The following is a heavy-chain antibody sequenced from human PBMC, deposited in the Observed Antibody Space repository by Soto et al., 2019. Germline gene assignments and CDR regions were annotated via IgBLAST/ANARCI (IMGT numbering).Heavy chain of an antibody. Sequence: QLQLQESGPGLVRSSETLSLTCSVSGASISTSSDFWGWIRQAPGKGLEWIGNVYQSGTTRLNPSLKRRVSIFVDRSKNQFPLELNSATAADRAVYYCARQPESTSYFDYWGQGILVTVSS. CDR3: ARQPESTSYFDY. CDR2: VYQSGTT. V-gene: IGHV4-39*01. J-gene: IGHJ4*02. CDR1: GASISTSSDF. D-gene: IGHD2-2*01.